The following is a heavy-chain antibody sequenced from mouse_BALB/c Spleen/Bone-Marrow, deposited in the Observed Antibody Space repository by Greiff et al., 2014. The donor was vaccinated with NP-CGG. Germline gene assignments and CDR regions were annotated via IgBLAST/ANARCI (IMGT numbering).Heavy chain of an antibody. CDR2: IWAGGST. CDR3: ARGLQYYAMDY. Sequence: VQLQESGPGLVAPSQSLSITCTVSGFSLTSYGVHWVRQPPGKGLEWLGVIWAGGSTNYNSALMSRLSISKDNSKSQVFLKMNSLQTDDTAMYYCARGLQYYAMDYWGQGTSVTVSS. D-gene: IGHD2-4*01. V-gene: IGHV2-9*02. J-gene: IGHJ4*01. CDR1: GFSLTSYG.